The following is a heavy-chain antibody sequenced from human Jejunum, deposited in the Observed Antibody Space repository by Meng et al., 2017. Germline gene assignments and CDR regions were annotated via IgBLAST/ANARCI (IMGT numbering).Heavy chain of an antibody. D-gene: IGHD7-27*01. CDR2: ISYGGDE. CDR1: GLTINTFG. CDR3: SRELGP. Sequence: VQVVESGGAVVQTGRSLRLSCAVSGLTINTFGFHWVRQAPGKGLEWVTFISYGGDEHYTDSVKGRFIISRDNSKNTVYLQMNRVTTEDTGVYYCSRELGPLGQGTLVTVSS. V-gene: IGHV3-30*03. J-gene: IGHJ5*02.